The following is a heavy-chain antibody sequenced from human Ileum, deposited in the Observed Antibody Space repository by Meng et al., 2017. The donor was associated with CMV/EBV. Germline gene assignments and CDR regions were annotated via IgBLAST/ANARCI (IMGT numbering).Heavy chain of an antibody. J-gene: IGHJ4*02. CDR3: ARDSSGYDY. Sequence: GGSLRLSCVASGFTFSTYWMSGVRQAPGKGVEWVANIKEDGSDKYYMDSVKGRFTISKDNAKNSLYLQMNSLRVEETAVYYCARDSSGYDYWGQGALVTVSS. D-gene: IGHD6-19*01. V-gene: IGHV3-7*01. CDR1: GFTFSTYW. CDR2: IKEDGSDK.